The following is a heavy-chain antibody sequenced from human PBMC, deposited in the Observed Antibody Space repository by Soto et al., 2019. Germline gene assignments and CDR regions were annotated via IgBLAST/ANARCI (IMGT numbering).Heavy chain of an antibody. CDR3: AKEKISTSCCNWFDP. CDR2: IYSSGST. Sequence: PGGSLRLSCAASGFTFSSYSMNWVRQAPGKGLEWVSFIYSSGSTYYADSVKGRFTISRDNFKNTLYLQMNSLRAEDTAVYYCAKEKISTSCCNWFDPWGQGTLVTVSS. CDR1: GFTFSSYS. D-gene: IGHD2-2*01. V-gene: IGHV3-53*01. J-gene: IGHJ5*02.